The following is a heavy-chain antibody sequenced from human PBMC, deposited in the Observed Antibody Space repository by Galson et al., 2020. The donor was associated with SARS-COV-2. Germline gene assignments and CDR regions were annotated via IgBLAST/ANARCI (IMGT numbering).Heavy chain of an antibody. Sequence: PGESLKISCAASGFTFSSYAMRWVRQAPGKGLEWVSAISCSGSSTYYADSVKGRFTISRDNSKNTLYLQMNSLRAEDTAVYYCAKDPYYYGSGSYSNDAFDIWGQGTMVTVSS. CDR1: GFTFSSYA. D-gene: IGHD3-10*01. CDR2: ISCSGSST. V-gene: IGHV3-23*01. J-gene: IGHJ3*02. CDR3: AKDPYYYGSGSYSNDAFDI.